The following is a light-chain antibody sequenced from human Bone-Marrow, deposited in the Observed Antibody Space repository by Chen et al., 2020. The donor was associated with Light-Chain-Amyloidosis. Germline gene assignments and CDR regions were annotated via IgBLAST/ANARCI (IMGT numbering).Light chain of an antibody. CDR3: QVWDRSSDRPV. J-gene: IGLJ3*02. CDR2: DDS. V-gene: IGLV3-21*02. Sequence: SYVLTQPSSVSVAPGQTATIACGGNNVGSTSVHWYQQTPGQAPLLVVYDDSARPSGIPERLAGFDAGSAATLTISRVEAGDEADYYCQVWDRSSDRPVFGGGTKLTVL. CDR1: NVGSTS.